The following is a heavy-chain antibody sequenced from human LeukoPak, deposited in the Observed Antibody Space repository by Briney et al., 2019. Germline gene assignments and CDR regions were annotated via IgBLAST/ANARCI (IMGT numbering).Heavy chain of an antibody. CDR1: GFTFSDNY. J-gene: IGHJ4*02. D-gene: IGHD1-26*01. V-gene: IGHV3-11*01. Sequence: GGSLRLSCAASGFTFSDNYMSWIRQAPGKGLEWVSYLSRSGSTIYYADSVKGRFTISRDNAKNSLYLQMNSLRAEDTAVYYCARGGSSPSYYFDYWGQGTLVTVSS. CDR3: ARGGSSPSYYFDY. CDR2: LSRSGSTI.